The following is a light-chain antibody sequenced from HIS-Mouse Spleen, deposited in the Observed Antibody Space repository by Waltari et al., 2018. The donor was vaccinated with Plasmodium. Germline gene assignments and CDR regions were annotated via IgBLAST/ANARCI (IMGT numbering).Light chain of an antibody. J-gene: IGKJ4*01. Sequence: DIQMTQSPSSLSASVGDRVTITCRASQSISSYLNWYQQKPGKAPKLLIYAASSLQSGVPSRVSGSGSVTDFTLTISSLQPEDFATYYCQQSYSTPPTFGGGTKVEIK. CDR1: QSISSY. CDR2: AAS. V-gene: IGKV1-39*01. CDR3: QQSYSTPPT.